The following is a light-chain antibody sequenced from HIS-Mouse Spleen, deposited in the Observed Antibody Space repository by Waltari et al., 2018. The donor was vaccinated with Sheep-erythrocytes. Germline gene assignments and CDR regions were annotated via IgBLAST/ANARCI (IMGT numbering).Light chain of an antibody. CDR2: DVS. CDR3: CSYAGSYNHV. J-gene: IGLJ1*01. CDR1: RSTVGGYNY. Sequence: QSALTQPRSVSGSPGHSVTISCTGTRSTVGGYNYVHWYQQHPGKAPKLMIYDVSKRPSGVPDRFSGSKSGNTASLTISGLQAEDEADYYCCSYAGSYNHVFATGTKVTVL. V-gene: IGLV2-11*01.